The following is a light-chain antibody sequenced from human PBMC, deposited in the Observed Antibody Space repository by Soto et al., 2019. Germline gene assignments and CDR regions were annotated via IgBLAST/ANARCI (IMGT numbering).Light chain of an antibody. Sequence: DIVMTQSPLSLPVTPGEPASISCRSSQSLLHSNGYNYLDWYLQKPGQSPQLLIYLGSNRASGVPDRFSGSGSGTDFTLKISRVEAGDVGVYYCMQPLQTPWTFGQGTKVEIK. CDR2: LGS. J-gene: IGKJ1*01. CDR3: MQPLQTPWT. V-gene: IGKV2-28*01. CDR1: QSLLHSNGYNY.